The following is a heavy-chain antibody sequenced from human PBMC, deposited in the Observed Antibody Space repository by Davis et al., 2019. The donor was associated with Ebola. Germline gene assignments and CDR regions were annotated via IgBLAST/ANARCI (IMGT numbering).Heavy chain of an antibody. CDR3: AREATTVTTYLYYGLDV. D-gene: IGHD4-17*01. J-gene: IGHJ6*01. CDR1: GFTLSSYW. CDR2: ISPDGSST. Sequence: PGGSLRLSCAASGFTLSSYWMHWVRQAPGKGLMWVSRISPDGSSTSYADSVRFTISRDNSKNTVYLQMNSLRVEDTAVYYCAREATTVTTYLYYGLDV. V-gene: IGHV3-74*01.